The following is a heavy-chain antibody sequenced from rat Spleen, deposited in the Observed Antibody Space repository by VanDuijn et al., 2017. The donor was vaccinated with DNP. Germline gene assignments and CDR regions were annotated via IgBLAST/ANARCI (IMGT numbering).Heavy chain of an antibody. CDR2: ISPSGGST. D-gene: IGHD1-4*01. CDR3: ARERDYPGINTFDY. V-gene: IGHV5S13*01. J-gene: IGHJ2*01. CDR1: GFTFSNYG. Sequence: EVQLVESGGGLVQPGRSLKLSCAASGFTFSNYGMAWVRQAPEKGLEWVASISPSGGSTYYRDSVKGRFTVFRDNAKSSLHLQMDSLRSEDTAMYYCARERDYPGINTFDYWGQGVMVTVSS.